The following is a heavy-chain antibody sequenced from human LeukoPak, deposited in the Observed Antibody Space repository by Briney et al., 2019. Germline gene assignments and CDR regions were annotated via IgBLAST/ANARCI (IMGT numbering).Heavy chain of an antibody. J-gene: IGHJ4*02. CDR3: ARDLARGGYVDY. V-gene: IGHV4-59*01. CDR2: IYYSRST. CDR1: GGSISSYY. Sequence: SETLSLTCTVSGGSISSYYWSWIRQPPGKGLEWIGYIYYSRSTNYNPSLKSRVTISVDTSKNQFSLKLSSVTAADTAVYYCARDLARGGYVDYWGQGTLVTVSS. D-gene: IGHD2-15*01.